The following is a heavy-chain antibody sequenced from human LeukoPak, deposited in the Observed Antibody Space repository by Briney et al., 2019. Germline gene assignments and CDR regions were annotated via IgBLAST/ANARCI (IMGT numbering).Heavy chain of an antibody. Sequence: GGSLRLSCADSGFSFSSYEMNWVRQAPGKGLEWISYISSSGSITFYADSVKGRFTISRDNAKNSLYLQMNSLRAEDTAVYYCARVKCSGSSCSDYWGQGTLVTVSS. CDR1: GFSFSSYE. J-gene: IGHJ4*02. V-gene: IGHV3-48*03. CDR3: ARVKCSGSSCSDY. CDR2: ISSSGSIT. D-gene: IGHD2-15*01.